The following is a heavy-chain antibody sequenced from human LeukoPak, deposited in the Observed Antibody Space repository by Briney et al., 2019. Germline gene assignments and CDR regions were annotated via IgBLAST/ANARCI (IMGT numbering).Heavy chain of an antibody. CDR3: ARDPGVTSYYMDV. D-gene: IGHD2-21*02. V-gene: IGHV1-18*01. Sequence: GASVTVSFTSSHYTFTIYGISWVRQAPGQGLEWVGWISPYSGNTNSAQKLQGRVTMTTDTSTSTAYMELRSLRSDDTAVYYCARDPGVTSYYMDVWGKGTTVTVSS. J-gene: IGHJ6*03. CDR1: HYTFTIYG. CDR2: ISPYSGNT.